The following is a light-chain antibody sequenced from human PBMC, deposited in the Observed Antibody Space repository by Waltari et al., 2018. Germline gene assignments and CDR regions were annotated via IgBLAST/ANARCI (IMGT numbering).Light chain of an antibody. Sequence: QSVLTQPPSVSGAPGQRITNSCTGTSSNIGAGSDVHWYLQLPGTAPKLLILGNNNRPSGVPDRFSASKSDTSASLAITGLQAEDEADYYCQSYDSSLSGVLFGGGTKLTVL. CDR1: SSNIGAGSD. J-gene: IGLJ2*01. V-gene: IGLV1-40*01. CDR3: QSYDSSLSGVL. CDR2: GNN.